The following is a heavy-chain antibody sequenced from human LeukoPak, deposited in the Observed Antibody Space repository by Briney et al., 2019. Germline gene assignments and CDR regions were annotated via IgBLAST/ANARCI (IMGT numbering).Heavy chain of an antibody. V-gene: IGHV6-1*01. Sequence: SQTLSLTCVIARDTVSSNSAGWNWIRLSPSRGLEWLGRTYYRSKWYTDYAVSVQGRITISADTSKNHFSLLVNSVTPEDTAIYFCARDQVTGWFDPWGQGTLVTVSS. CDR2: TYYRSKWYT. J-gene: IGHJ5*02. CDR1: RDTVSSNSAG. D-gene: IGHD1-1*01. CDR3: ARDQVTGWFDP.